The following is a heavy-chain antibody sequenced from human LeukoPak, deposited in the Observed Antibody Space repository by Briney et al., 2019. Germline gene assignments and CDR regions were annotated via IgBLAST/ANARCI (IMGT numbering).Heavy chain of an antibody. D-gene: IGHD6-13*01. Sequence: SVKVSCKASGGTFSSYAISWVRQAPGQGLEWKGGIIPIFGTANYAQKFQGRVTITTDESTSTAYMELSSLRSEDTAVYYCARDLGTGSSWSNYYYMDVWGKGTTVTVSS. CDR1: GGTFSSYA. V-gene: IGHV1-69*05. CDR2: IIPIFGTA. J-gene: IGHJ6*03. CDR3: ARDLGTGSSWSNYYYMDV.